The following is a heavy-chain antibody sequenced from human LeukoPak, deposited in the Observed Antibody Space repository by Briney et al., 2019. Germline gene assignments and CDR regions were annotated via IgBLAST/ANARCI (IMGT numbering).Heavy chain of an antibody. J-gene: IGHJ5*02. CDR2: ISYDGSNK. CDR3: ARGNKLVRGVIINWFDP. D-gene: IGHD3-10*01. CDR1: GFIFSKYS. V-gene: IGHV3-30*03. Sequence: PGGSLRLSCAASGFIFSKYSMHWVRQAPGKGLEWVAVISYDGSNKYYADSVKGRFTISRDNSKNTLYLQMNSLRAEDTAVYYCARGNKLVRGVIINWFDPWGQGTLVTVSS.